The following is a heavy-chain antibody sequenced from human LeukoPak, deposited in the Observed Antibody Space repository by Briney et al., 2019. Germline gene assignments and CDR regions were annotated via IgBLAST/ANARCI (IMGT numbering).Heavy chain of an antibody. J-gene: IGHJ4*02. V-gene: IGHV4-34*01. Sequence: KPSETPSPTRAVHGGSFSGYYWGWIRQPPGEGLEWIGEINHSGSTNYNPSLKSRVTISVDTSKNQFSLKLSSVTAADTAVYYCARAGPTVTLTPFDYWGQGTLVTVSS. CDR1: GGSFSGYY. CDR3: ARAGPTVTLTPFDY. CDR2: INHSGST. D-gene: IGHD4-17*01.